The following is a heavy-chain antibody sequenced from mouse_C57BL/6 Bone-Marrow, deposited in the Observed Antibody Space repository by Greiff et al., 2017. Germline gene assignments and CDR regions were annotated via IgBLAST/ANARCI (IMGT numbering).Heavy chain of an antibody. CDR1: GYTFTSYW. CDR2: IHPNSGST. D-gene: IGHD1-1*01. V-gene: IGHV1-64*01. J-gene: IGHJ4*01. Sequence: QVQLQQPGAELVKPGASVKLSCKASGYTFTSYWMHWVKQRPGQGLEWIGMIHPNSGSTNYNEKFKSKATLTVDKSSSTAYKQLSSLTSEDSAVYYCARRGYYYGSSRLYYAMDYWGQGTSVTVSS. CDR3: ARRGYYYGSSRLYYAMDY.